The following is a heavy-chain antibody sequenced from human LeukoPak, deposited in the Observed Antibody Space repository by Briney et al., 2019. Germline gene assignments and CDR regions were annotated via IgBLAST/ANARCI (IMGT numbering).Heavy chain of an antibody. CDR2: VSSDGGTT. CDR3: AKEGAVAGSMWFDL. D-gene: IGHD6-19*01. Sequence: GGSLRLSCAASGFTFSSYGIHWVRQAPDKGLEWVAVVSSDGGTTYYADSVKGRFTISRDNSKNTVYVQVNRLRGEDTAVYYCAKEGAVAGSMWFDLWGQGALVIVSS. V-gene: IGHV3-30*18. J-gene: IGHJ5*02. CDR1: GFTFSSYG.